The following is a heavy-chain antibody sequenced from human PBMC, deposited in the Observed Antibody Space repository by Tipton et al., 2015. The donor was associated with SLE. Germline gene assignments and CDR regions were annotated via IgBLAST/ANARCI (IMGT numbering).Heavy chain of an antibody. D-gene: IGHD6-6*01. CDR2: INHSGST. CDR3: AGYSSSDLNWFDP. CDR1: GGSFSGYY. V-gene: IGHV4-34*01. Sequence: TLSLTCAVYGGSFSGYYWSWIRQPPGKGLEWIGEINHSGSTNYNPSLKSRVPISVDTSKNQFSLKLSSVTAADTAVYYCAGYSSSDLNWFDPWGQGTLVTVSS. J-gene: IGHJ5*02.